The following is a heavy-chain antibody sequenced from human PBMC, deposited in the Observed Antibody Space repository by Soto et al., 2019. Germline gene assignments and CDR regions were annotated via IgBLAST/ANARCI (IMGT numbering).Heavy chain of an antibody. CDR2: ISYDGSNK. J-gene: IGHJ4*02. CDR3: ARFCISTTCYASFDY. D-gene: IGHD2-2*01. Sequence: QVQLVESGGGVVQLGRSLRLSCAASGFTFSSYAMHWVRQAPGKGLEWVAVISYDGSNKYYADSVKGRFTISRDNSKNTLYLQMNSLRAEDTAVYYCARFCISTTCYASFDYWGQGTLVTVSS. CDR1: GFTFSSYA. V-gene: IGHV3-30-3*01.